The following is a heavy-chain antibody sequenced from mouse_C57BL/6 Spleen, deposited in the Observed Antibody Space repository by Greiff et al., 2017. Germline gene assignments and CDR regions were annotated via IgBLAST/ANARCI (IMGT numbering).Heavy chain of an antibody. Sequence: QVQLQQPGAELVMPGASVKLSCKASGYTFTSYWMHWVKQRPGQGLEWIGEIDPSDSYTNYNQKFQGKSTLTVDKSSSTAYMQLSSLTSEDSAVYYCARGDGSRDYAMDYWGQGTSVTVSS. CDR3: ARGDGSRDYAMDY. D-gene: IGHD2-3*01. V-gene: IGHV1-69*01. CDR2: IDPSDSYT. J-gene: IGHJ4*01. CDR1: GYTFTSYW.